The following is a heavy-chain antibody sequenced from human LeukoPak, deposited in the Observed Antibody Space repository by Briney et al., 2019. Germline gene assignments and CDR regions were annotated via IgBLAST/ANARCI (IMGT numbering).Heavy chain of an antibody. CDR2: ISSSSSYI. V-gene: IGHV3-21*01. D-gene: IGHD3-10*01. J-gene: IGHJ4*02. Sequence: GGSLRLSCAASGFTFSSYSMNWVRQAPGKGLEWVSSISSSSSYIYYADSVKGRFTISRDNAKNSLYLQMNSLRAEDTAVYYCARGGTMVRGVKRDYWGQGTLVTVSS. CDR3: ARGGTMVRGVKRDY. CDR1: GFTFSSYS.